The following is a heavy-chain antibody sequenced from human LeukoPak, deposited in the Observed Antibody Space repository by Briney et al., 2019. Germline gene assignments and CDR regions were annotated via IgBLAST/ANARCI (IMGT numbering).Heavy chain of an antibody. J-gene: IGHJ4*02. CDR1: GGSISSSSYY. Sequence: PSETLSLTCTVSGGSISSSSYYWGWIRQPPGEGLEWIGSIYYSGSTYYNPSLKSRVTISVDTSKNQFSLKLSSVTAADTAVYYCATAGYCSSTSCYVESEFDYWGQGTLVTVSS. CDR3: ATAGYCSSTSCYVESEFDY. V-gene: IGHV4-39*01. D-gene: IGHD2-2*01. CDR2: IYYSGST.